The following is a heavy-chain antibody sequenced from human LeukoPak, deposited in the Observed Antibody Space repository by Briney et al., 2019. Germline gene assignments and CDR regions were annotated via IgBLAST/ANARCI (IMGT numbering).Heavy chain of an antibody. Sequence: SETLSLTCTVSGGSISSYYWTWIRQPPQKGLEWIGYIYYTGYTNYNPSLKSRLSISVDTSKNQFSLKLSSVTAADTAVYYCASITTTVTTFPNYYFDYWGQGTLVTVSS. D-gene: IGHD4-17*01. V-gene: IGHV4-59*12. CDR2: IYYTGYT. CDR1: GGSISSYY. CDR3: ASITTTVTTFPNYYFDY. J-gene: IGHJ4*02.